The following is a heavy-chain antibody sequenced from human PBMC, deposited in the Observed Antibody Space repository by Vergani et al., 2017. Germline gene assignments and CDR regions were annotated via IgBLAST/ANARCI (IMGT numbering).Heavy chain of an antibody. CDR3: ARVRYCSSTSCYGMDV. D-gene: IGHD2-2*01. Sequence: QVQLVQSGAEVKKPGASVKVSCKASGYTFTSYYMHWVRQAPGQGLEWMGIINPSGGSTSYAQKCQGRVTMTRDTSTSTVYMELSSLRSEDTAVYYCARVRYCSSTSCYGMDVWGQGTTVTVSS. J-gene: IGHJ6*02. CDR1: GYTFTSYY. CDR2: INPSGGST. V-gene: IGHV1-46*01.